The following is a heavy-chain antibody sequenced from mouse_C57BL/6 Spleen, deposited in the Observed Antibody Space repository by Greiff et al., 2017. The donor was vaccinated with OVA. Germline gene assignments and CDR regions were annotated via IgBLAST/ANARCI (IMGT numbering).Heavy chain of an antibody. V-gene: IGHV14-4*01. D-gene: IGHD1-1*01. CDR3: TQGTTVVATRTFDV. Sequence: EVQLQQSGAELVRPGDSVKLSCTASGFNIKDDYMHWVKQRPEQGLEWIGWIDPENGDTEYASKFQGKATITADTSSNTAYLQLSSLTSVDTAVYYCTQGTTVVATRTFDVWGTGTTVTVSS. J-gene: IGHJ1*03. CDR1: GFNIKDDY. CDR2: IDPENGDT.